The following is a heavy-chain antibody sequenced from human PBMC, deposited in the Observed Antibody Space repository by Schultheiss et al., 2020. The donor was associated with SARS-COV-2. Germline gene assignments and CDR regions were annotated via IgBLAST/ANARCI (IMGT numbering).Heavy chain of an antibody. V-gene: IGHV3-21*01. Sequence: GGSLRLSCAASGFTFRTYSMNWVRQAPGKGLEWVSSISSSRSYMNYADSVKGRFTISRDNAKNSLYLQMNSLRAGDTAVYYCARGGSSSRKYGMDVWGQGTTVTVSS. D-gene: IGHD6-13*01. CDR1: GFTFRTYS. CDR2: ISSSRSYM. CDR3: ARGGSSSRKYGMDV. J-gene: IGHJ6*02.